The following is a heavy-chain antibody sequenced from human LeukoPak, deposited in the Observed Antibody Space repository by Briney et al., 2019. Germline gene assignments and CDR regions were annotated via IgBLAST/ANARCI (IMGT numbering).Heavy chain of an antibody. D-gene: IGHD3-10*01. J-gene: IGHJ4*02. CDR2: VKSKTDGGTT. CDR1: RFTVSRNY. CDR3: MTDLLWFGDY. V-gene: IGHV3-15*01. Sequence: PRGSLRLSCAASRFTVSRNYMSWVPQAPGKGLEWVGRVKSKTDGGTTDYAAPVKGRFTISRDDSKNTLYLQMNSLKTEDTAVYYCMTDLLWFGDYWGQGTLVTVSS.